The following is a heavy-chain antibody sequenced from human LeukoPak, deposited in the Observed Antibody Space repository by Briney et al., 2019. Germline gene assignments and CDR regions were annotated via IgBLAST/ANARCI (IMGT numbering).Heavy chain of an antibody. D-gene: IGHD6-13*01. Sequence: GGSLRLSCAASGFTFSSYSMNWVRQAPGKGLEWVSSISSSSSYIYYADSVKGRFTISRDNAKNSLYLQMNSLRAEDTAVYYCARGRIAAAGTPYADYRGQGTLVTVSS. V-gene: IGHV3-21*01. CDR1: GFTFSSYS. CDR2: ISSSSSYI. J-gene: IGHJ4*02. CDR3: ARGRIAAAGTPYADY.